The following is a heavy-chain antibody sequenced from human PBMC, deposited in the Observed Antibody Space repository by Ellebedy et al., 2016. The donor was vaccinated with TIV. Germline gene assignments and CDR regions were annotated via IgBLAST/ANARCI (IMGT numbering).Heavy chain of an antibody. CDR1: GNTFTSYY. CDR2: INPNTDAT. V-gene: IGHV1-46*01. D-gene: IGHD1-1*01. CDR3: ARDQYPPRTTGTGFDY. Sequence: AASVKVSCKASGNTFTSYYIHWVRQAPGQGLEWMGIINPNTDATSYAQKFQGRVTITRDTSTSAVYMGLNSLRSEDTAVYFCARDQYPPRTTGTGFDYWGQGTLVTVSS. J-gene: IGHJ4*02.